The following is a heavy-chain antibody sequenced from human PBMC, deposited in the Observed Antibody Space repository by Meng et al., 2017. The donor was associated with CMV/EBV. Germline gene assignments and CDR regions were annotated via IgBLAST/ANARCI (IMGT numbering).Heavy chain of an antibody. J-gene: IGHJ4*02. Sequence: SVKVSCKASGGTFSSYTISWVRQAPGQGLEWMGRIIPILGIANYAQKFQGRVTITADKSTSTAYMELSSLRSEDTAVYYCARHTRFGVVISGVDYWGQGTLVTVSS. D-gene: IGHD3-3*01. CDR3: ARHTRFGVVISGVDY. V-gene: IGHV1-69*02. CDR2: IIPILGIA. CDR1: GGTFSSYT.